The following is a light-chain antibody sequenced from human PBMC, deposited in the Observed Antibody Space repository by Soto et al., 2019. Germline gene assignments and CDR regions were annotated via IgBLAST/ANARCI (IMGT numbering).Light chain of an antibody. CDR3: QQYGSSPYT. J-gene: IGKJ2*01. CDR2: GAS. CDR1: QSVTSSY. V-gene: IGKV3-20*01. Sequence: EIVMTQSPGTLSLSPGERATLSCRASQSVTSSYLAWYQQKPGQAPRLLIYGASSRATGIPDRFGGSGSGTDFTLTISILEPEDFAVYYCQQYGSSPYTFGQGTKLEIK.